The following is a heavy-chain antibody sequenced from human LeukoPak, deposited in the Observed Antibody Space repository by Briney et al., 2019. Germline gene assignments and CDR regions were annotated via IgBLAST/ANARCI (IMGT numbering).Heavy chain of an antibody. CDR2: IGPTGGST. D-gene: IGHD4-17*01. J-gene: IGHJ6*02. CDR1: GFTFRNYG. CDR3: GRDYAFDV. V-gene: IGHV3-23*01. Sequence: GGSLRLSCAASGFTFRNYGMAWVRQAPEKGLEWVSSIGPTGGSTYYAASVKGRFTISRDNSKSTMYLQMKSLRAEDTAAYYCGRDYAFDVWGQGTTVTVS.